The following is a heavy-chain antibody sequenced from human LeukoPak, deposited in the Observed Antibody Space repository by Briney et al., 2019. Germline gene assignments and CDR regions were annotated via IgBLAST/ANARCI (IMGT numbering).Heavy chain of an antibody. Sequence: GGSLRLSCAASGFTFSDAWMTWVRQAPGKGLEWVGRIKSKTGGGTTDYAAPVKGRFTISRDDSKHTLYLQMNSLKTEDTAVYYCTTTGLTATGIDYWGQGTLVTVSS. CDR2: IKSKTGGGTT. J-gene: IGHJ4*02. CDR3: TTTGLTATGIDY. D-gene: IGHD6-13*01. V-gene: IGHV3-15*01. CDR1: GFTFSDAW.